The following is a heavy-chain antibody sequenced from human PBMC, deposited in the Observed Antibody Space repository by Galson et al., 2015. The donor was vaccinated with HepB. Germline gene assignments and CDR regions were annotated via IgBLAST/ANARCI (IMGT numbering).Heavy chain of an antibody. V-gene: IGHV3-30*03. CDR1: GFTFSSYG. Sequence: SLRLSCAASGFTFSSYGMHWVRQAPGKGLEWVAVISYDGSNKYYADSVKGRFTISRDNSKNTLYLQMNSLRAEDTAVYYCAAGITGTTAFDYWGQGTLVTVSS. CDR3: AAGITGTTAFDY. J-gene: IGHJ4*02. D-gene: IGHD1-7*01. CDR2: ISYDGSNK.